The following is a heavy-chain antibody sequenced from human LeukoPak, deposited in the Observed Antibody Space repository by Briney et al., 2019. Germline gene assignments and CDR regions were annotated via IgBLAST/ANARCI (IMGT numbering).Heavy chain of an antibody. D-gene: IGHD2-15*01. CDR3: ARRSEFDNTHYHYFDY. J-gene: IGHJ4*02. Sequence: SETLSLTCTVSGGSIDSRSYYWDWIRQAPGKGLEWIGTIYHSGSTEYSPSFKSQVAIFVDTSKNQFSLILPYVAAADTALYYCARRSEFDNTHYHYFDYWGQGALVTVSS. V-gene: IGHV4-39*01. CDR2: IYHSGST. CDR1: GGSIDSRSYY.